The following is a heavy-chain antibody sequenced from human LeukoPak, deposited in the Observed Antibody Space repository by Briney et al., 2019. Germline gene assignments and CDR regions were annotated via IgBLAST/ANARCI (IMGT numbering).Heavy chain of an antibody. CDR1: GFTFSSYG. V-gene: IGHV3-30*18. D-gene: IGHD4-17*01. J-gene: IGHJ4*02. Sequence: PGRSLRLSCAASGFTFSSYGMHWVRQAPGKGLEWVAVISYDGSNKYYADSVKGRFTISRDNSKNTLYLQMNSLRAEDTAVYYCAKDRAASDYGDYEFDYWGQGTLVTVSS. CDR2: ISYDGSNK. CDR3: AKDRAASDYGDYEFDY.